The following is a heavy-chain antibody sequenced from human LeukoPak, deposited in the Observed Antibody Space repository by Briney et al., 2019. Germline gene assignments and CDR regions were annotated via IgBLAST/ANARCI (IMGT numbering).Heavy chain of an antibody. V-gene: IGHV4-34*01. CDR3: ARGIFYGGRNQYIWFDL. CDR2: ISHSGTS. Sequence: PSETLSLTCAVYGGPSRGFFWSWIRQAPGKGLEWIGEISHSGTSNYNPSLKSRITISLDTSRSQFSLRLTSVTAADTAVYYCARGIFYGGRNQYIWFDLWGQGTLVTVSS. J-gene: IGHJ5*02. D-gene: IGHD4-23*01. CDR1: GGPSRGFF.